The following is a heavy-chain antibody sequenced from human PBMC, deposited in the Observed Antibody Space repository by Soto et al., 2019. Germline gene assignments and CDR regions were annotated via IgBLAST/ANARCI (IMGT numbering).Heavy chain of an antibody. CDR1: GGSVSGGIYY. CDR3: ARPRPNFGAVDS. V-gene: IGHV4-61*01. J-gene: IGHJ4*02. CDR2: IYYSGST. Sequence: SETLSLTCTVSGGSVSGGIYYLSWIRQPPGKGLEWIGYIYYSGSTNYNPSLKSRVTISVDTSKNQFSLKLSSVTAADTAVYYCARPRPNFGAVDSWGQGALVTVSS. D-gene: IGHD3-16*01.